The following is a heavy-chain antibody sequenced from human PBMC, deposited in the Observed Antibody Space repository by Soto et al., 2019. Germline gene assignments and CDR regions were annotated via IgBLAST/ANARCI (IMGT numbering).Heavy chain of an antibody. D-gene: IGHD4-17*01. J-gene: IGHJ2*01. CDR3: ARDILTTVTTGLDL. CDR1: GFTFSSYG. V-gene: IGHV3-33*01. CDR2: IWYDGSNK. Sequence: QVQLVESGGGVVQPGRSLRLSCAASGFTFSSYGMHWVRQAPGKGLEWVAVIWYDGSNKYYADSVKGRFTISRDNSKNTLYLQMNSLRAEDTAVYYCARDILTTVTTGLDLWGRGTLVTVSS.